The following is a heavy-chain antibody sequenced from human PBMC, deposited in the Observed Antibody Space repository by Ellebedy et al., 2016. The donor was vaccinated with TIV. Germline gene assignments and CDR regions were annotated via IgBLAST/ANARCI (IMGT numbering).Heavy chain of an antibody. D-gene: IGHD6-19*01. V-gene: IGHV4-4*02. Sequence: SETLSLTXAVSGGSISSSNWWSWVRQPPGKGLEWIGEIYHSGSTNYNPSLKSRVTISVDTSKNQFSLKLSSVTAADTAVYYCARDLQWLGYYYGMDVWGQGTTVTVSS. CDR3: ARDLQWLGYYYGMDV. J-gene: IGHJ6*02. CDR2: IYHSGST. CDR1: GGSISSSNW.